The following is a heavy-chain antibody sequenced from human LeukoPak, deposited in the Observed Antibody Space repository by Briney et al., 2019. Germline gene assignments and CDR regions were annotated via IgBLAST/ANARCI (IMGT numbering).Heavy chain of an antibody. J-gene: IGHJ4*02. CDR3: ARALWRDFDWHPSGY. V-gene: IGHV1-8*03. CDR1: GYTFTSYD. D-gene: IGHD3-9*01. Sequence: ASVKVSCKASGYTFTSYDINWVRPATGQGLEWMGWMNPNSGYTGYAQRLQGRVTITRNTSISTAYMELSSLRAEDTAVYYCARALWRDFDWHPSGYWGQGTLVTVSS. CDR2: MNPNSGYT.